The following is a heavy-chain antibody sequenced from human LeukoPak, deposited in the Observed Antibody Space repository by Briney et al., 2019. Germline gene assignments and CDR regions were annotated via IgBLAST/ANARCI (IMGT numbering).Heavy chain of an antibody. CDR1: GFTFDDYA. J-gene: IGHJ4*02. CDR3: VRSDYVWGSYRYYFDY. V-gene: IGHV3-9*03. Sequence: GRSLRLSCAASGFTFDDYAMHWVRHAPGKGLEWVSGISWNSGSIGYADSVKGRFTISRDNAKNSLYLQMNSLRAEDMALYYCVRSDYVWGSYRYYFDYWGQGTLVTVSS. D-gene: IGHD3-16*02. CDR2: ISWNSGSI.